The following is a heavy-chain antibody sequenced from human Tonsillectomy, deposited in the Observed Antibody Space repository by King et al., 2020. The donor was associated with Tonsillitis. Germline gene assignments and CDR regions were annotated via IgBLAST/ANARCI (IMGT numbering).Heavy chain of an antibody. CDR3: ARARRDAYNFDY. CDR2: IIPILPLT. CDR1: GGTFSSYA. Sequence: QLVQSGAEVKKPGSSVKVSCKASGGTFSSYAISWVRQAPGQGLVWMGNIIPILPLTNYAQNFQGRVTISADKSTGTAYMELSSLRSEDTAVYYCARARRDAYNFDYWGQGTLVTVSS. V-gene: IGHV1-69*04. J-gene: IGHJ4*02. D-gene: IGHD5-24*01.